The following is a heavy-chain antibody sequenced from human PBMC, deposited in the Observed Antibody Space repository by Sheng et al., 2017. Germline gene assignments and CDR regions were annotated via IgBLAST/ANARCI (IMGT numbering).Heavy chain of an antibody. Sequence: QVQLQQWGAGLLKPSETLSLTCAVYGGSFSGYYWTWIRQPPGKGLVWIGEIYHSGSTNYNPSLKSRVTISADTSKNQFSLNLRSVTAADTAVYYCARGNVAASIAYWAQGTLVTVSS. V-gene: IGHV4-34*01. D-gene: IGHD6-19*01. CDR3: ARGNVAASIAY. CDR2: IYHSGST. J-gene: IGHJ4*02. CDR1: GGSFSGYY.